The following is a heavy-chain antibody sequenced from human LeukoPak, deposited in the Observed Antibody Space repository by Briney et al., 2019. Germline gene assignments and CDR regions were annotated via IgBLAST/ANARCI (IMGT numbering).Heavy chain of an antibody. Sequence: SVKVSCKASGGTFSSYAISWVRQAPGQGLEWMGGIIPIFGTANYAQKFQGRVTMTRDTSTSTVYMELSSLRSEDTAVYYCARDLDYYGSGSYYNGGNWFDPWGQGTLVTVSS. V-gene: IGHV1-69*05. CDR2: IIPIFGTA. CDR1: GGTFSSYA. D-gene: IGHD3-10*01. CDR3: ARDLDYYGSGSYYNGGNWFDP. J-gene: IGHJ5*02.